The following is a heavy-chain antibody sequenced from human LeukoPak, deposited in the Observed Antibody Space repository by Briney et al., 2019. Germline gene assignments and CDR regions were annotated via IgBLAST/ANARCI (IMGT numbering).Heavy chain of an antibody. V-gene: IGHV3-7*01. CDR1: GFTFSSYW. J-gene: IGHJ6*02. D-gene: IGHD5-12*01. CDR2: IKQDGSEK. CDR3: ARDAYSGSRGYDGMDV. Sequence: GGSLRLSCAASGFTFSSYWMSWVRQAPGKGLEWVANIKQDGSEKYYVDSAKGRFTISRDNAKNSLYLQMNSLRAEDTAVYYCARDAYSGSRGYDGMDVWGQGTTVTVSS.